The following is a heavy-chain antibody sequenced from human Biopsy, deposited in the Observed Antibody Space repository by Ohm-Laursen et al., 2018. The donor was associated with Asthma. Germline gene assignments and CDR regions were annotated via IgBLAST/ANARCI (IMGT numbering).Heavy chain of an antibody. V-gene: IGHV1-24*01. CDR1: GYSLTDLS. J-gene: IGHJ4*02. CDR2: HDHEEGGT. Sequence: ASVKVSCKISGYSLTDLSMHWVRQAPGQGLEWMGGHDHEEGGTVNAWRFQGRVTMTEDTSTGTAYMELSSLSSDDTAVYYCASDFPKDYVRYNFQFWGQGTLVTVSS. D-gene: IGHD4-17*01. CDR3: ASDFPKDYVRYNFQF.